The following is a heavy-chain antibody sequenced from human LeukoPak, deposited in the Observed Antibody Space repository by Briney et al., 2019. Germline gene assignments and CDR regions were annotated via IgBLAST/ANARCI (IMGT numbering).Heavy chain of an antibody. Sequence: ASVKVSCKASGYTFTGYYMHWVRQAPGKGLEWMGGFDPEDGETIYAQKFQGRVTMTEDTSTDTAYMELSSLRSEDTAVYYCATDSGGGNSIYYYYMDVWGKGTTVTVSS. CDR1: GYTFTGYY. V-gene: IGHV1-24*01. D-gene: IGHD4-23*01. CDR2: FDPEDGET. J-gene: IGHJ6*03. CDR3: ATDSGGGNSIYYYYMDV.